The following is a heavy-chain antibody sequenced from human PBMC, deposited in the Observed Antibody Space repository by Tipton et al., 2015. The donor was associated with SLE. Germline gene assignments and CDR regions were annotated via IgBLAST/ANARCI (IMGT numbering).Heavy chain of an antibody. Sequence: TLSLTCTVSGGSISSHYWSWIRQPPGKGLEWIGYIYYSGSTNYNPSPKSRVTISVDTSKNQFSPKLSSVTAADTAVYYCARTGYSSSWLYFQHWGQGTLVTVSS. CDR1: GGSISSHY. D-gene: IGHD6-13*01. CDR2: IYYSGST. V-gene: IGHV4-59*11. J-gene: IGHJ1*01. CDR3: ARTGYSSSWLYFQH.